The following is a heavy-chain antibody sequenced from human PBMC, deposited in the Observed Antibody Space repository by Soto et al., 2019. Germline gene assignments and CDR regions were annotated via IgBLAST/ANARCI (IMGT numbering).Heavy chain of an antibody. CDR3: ARDTYYDFWSGYYYYYGMDV. CDR1: GGSISSYY. V-gene: IGHV4-59*01. D-gene: IGHD3-3*01. J-gene: IGHJ6*02. CDR2: IYYSGST. Sequence: PSETLSLTCTVSGGSISSYYWTWIRQPPGKGLERIGYIYYSGSTNYIPSLKSRVTISVDTSKNQFSLKLSSVTAADTAVYYCARDTYYDFWSGYYYYYGMDVWGQGTTVTVSS.